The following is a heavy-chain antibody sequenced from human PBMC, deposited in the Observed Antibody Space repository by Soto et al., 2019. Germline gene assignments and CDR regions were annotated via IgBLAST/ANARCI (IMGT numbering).Heavy chain of an antibody. CDR1: GGSISSSSYY. CDR3: ARDNHNYYGMDV. Sequence: SETLSLTCTVSGGSISSSSYYWGWIRQPPGTGLEWIGSIYYSGSTYYNPSLKSRVTISVDTSKNQFSLKLSSVTAADTAVYYCARDNHNYYGMDVWGQGTTVTVSS. V-gene: IGHV4-39*02. J-gene: IGHJ6*02. CDR2: IYYSGST.